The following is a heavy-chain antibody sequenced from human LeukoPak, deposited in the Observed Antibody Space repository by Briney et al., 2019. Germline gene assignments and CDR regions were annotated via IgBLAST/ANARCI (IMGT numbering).Heavy chain of an antibody. Sequence: SETLSLTCTVSGGSFSSYYFSWIRQSPGKGLEWIAYINYSGSANYNPSLKSRTTMSVDTSKQFSLRLSSVTAADTAVYYCARHNYDDYVFDIWGQGTKVTVSS. CDR3: ARHNYDDYVFDI. CDR1: GGSFSSYY. J-gene: IGHJ3*02. CDR2: INYSGSA. V-gene: IGHV4-59*08. D-gene: IGHD4-17*01.